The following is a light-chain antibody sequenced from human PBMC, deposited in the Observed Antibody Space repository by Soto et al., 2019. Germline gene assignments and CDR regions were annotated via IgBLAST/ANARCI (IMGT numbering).Light chain of an antibody. CDR3: QQYGSQEIT. CDR2: GAS. Sequence: EIVLTQSPGTPSLSPGERATLSCRSSQSVSSSYLAWYQQKPGQAPRLLIYGASSRATGIPDRFSGSGSGTDFTLTISRLEPEDFAVYYCQQYGSQEITFGQGTRLEIK. CDR1: QSVSSSY. J-gene: IGKJ5*01. V-gene: IGKV3-20*01.